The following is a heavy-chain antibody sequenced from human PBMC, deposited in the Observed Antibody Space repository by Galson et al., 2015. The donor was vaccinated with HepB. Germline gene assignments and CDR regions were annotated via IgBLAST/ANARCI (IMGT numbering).Heavy chain of an antibody. J-gene: IGHJ4*02. D-gene: IGHD6-13*01. Sequence: SVKVSCKASGYTFTNYPMNWVRQAPGQGLEWMGWINTNTGNPTYAQGFTGRFVFSLDTSVSTAYLQISSLKAADTAVYYCAREEQVVHQVHFDYWGQGTLVTVSS. CDR1: GYTFTNYP. V-gene: IGHV7-4-1*02. CDR3: AREEQVVHQVHFDY. CDR2: INTNTGNP.